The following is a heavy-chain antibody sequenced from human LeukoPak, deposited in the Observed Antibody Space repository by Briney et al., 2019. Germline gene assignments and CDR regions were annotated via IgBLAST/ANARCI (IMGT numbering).Heavy chain of an antibody. Sequence: GGSLRLSCFASGFTLSGHYMRWIRQAPGKGPEWVSYISSGSYRKYYADSVKGRFTISRENTKNSLYLEMNKLRVEDTGFYYCARGKRTFDPCGQGTLVTVSS. CDR1: GFTLSGHY. CDR3: ARGKRTFDP. J-gene: IGHJ5*02. CDR2: ISSGSYRK. V-gene: IGHV3-11*01.